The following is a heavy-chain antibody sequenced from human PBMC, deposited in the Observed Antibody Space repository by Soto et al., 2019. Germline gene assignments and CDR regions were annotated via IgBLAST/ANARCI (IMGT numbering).Heavy chain of an antibody. CDR3: AKDDYYDKTPTGLFDY. D-gene: IGHD3-22*01. Sequence: PGGSLRLSCAASVFTFSSYGMHWVRQAPGKGLEWVAVISYDGSNKYYADSVKGRFTISRDNSKNTLYLQMNSLRAEDTAVYYCAKDDYYDKTPTGLFDYWGQGTLVTVSS. V-gene: IGHV3-30*18. J-gene: IGHJ4*02. CDR1: VFTFSSYG. CDR2: ISYDGSNK.